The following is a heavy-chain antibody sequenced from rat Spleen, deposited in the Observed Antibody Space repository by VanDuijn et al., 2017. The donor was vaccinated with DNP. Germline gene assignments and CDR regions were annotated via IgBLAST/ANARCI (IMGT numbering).Heavy chain of an antibody. CDR3: AKDIGGPFAY. Sequence: EVQLVESGGGLVQPGRSMKLSCAASGFTFSNYDMAWVRQAPTKGLEWVASITNTGGSTYYRDSVKGRFTISRDNAQSTLYLQMDSLRSEDTATYYCAKDIGGPFAYWGQGTLVTVSS. V-gene: IGHV5-25*01. CDR2: ITNTGGST. CDR1: GFTFSNYD. J-gene: IGHJ3*01.